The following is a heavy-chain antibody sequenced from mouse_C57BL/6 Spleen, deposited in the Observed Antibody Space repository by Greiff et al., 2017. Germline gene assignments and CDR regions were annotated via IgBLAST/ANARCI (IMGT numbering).Heavy chain of an antibody. J-gene: IGHJ2*01. CDR2: IDPETGGT. V-gene: IGHV1-15*01. D-gene: IGHD3-2*02. CDR1: GYTFTDYE. CDR3: TRWALRRLDY. Sequence: QVQLQQSGAELVRPGASVTLSCKASGYTFTDYEMHWVKQTPVHGLEWIGAIDPETGGTAYNQKFKGKAILTADKSSSTAYMALRSLTSEDSAVYYCTRWALRRLDYWGQGTTLTVSS.